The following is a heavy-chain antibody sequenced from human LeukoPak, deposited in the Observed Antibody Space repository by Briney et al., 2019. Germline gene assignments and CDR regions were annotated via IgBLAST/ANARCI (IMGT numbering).Heavy chain of an antibody. CDR3: ARVDSSDWNAYFYYLDV. D-gene: IGHD6-19*01. CDR1: GFTFSDYY. J-gene: IGHJ6*03. Sequence: GGSLRLSCAASGFTFSDYYMSWIRQAPGKGLEWVSYISSSGSTIYYADSVKGRFTISRDNAKNSLYLQMNSLRAEDTAVYYCARVDSSDWNAYFYYLDVWGKGTTVTVSS. V-gene: IGHV3-11*04. CDR2: ISSSGSTI.